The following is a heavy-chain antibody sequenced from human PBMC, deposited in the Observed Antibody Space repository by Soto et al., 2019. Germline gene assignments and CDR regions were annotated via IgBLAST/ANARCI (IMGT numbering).Heavy chain of an antibody. Sequence: GASVKVSCKASGYTFTTYYMHWVRHAPGQGLEWMGMINPLRDTTNYAQKFQGRVTITADKSTGTAYMELNSPRSEDTAVYYCVRDSPIGSTFSGYDGIDYWCQGTLVTVSS. V-gene: IGHV1-46*01. J-gene: IGHJ4*02. CDR1: GYTFTTYY. D-gene: IGHD5-12*01. CDR2: INPLRDTT. CDR3: VRDSPIGSTFSGYDGIDY.